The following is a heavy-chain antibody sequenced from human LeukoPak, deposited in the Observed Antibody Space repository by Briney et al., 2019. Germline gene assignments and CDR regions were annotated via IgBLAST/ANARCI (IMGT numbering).Heavy chain of an antibody. J-gene: IGHJ6*03. CDR2: ISYDGSNK. V-gene: IGHV3-30-3*01. D-gene: IGHD2-15*01. CDR3: ARQSGEGFYYYYYMDV. CDR1: GFTFSSYA. Sequence: GGSLRLSCAASGFTFSSYAMHWVRQAPGKGLEWVAVISYDGSNKYYADSVKGRFTISRDNSKNTLYLQMNSLRAEDTAVYYCARQSGEGFYYYYYMDVWGKGTTVTVSS.